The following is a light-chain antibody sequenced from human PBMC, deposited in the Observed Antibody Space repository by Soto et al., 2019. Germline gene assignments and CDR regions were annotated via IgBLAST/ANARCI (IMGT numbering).Light chain of an antibody. J-gene: IGLJ2*01. CDR2: EVS. V-gene: IGLV2-14*01. Sequence: QSALTQPASVSGSPGQSITISCTGPSSDVGGYNYVSWYQQHPGKAPKLLIYEVSTRPSGVSNRFSGSKSGNTASLTISGLQAEDEADYYCRAYTSSSTLVFGGGPKLTVL. CDR3: RAYTSSSTLV. CDR1: SSDVGGYNY.